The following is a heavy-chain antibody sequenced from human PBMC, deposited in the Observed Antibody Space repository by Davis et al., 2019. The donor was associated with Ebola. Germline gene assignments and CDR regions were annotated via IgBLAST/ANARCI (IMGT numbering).Heavy chain of an antibody. CDR1: GGSISSSSYY. J-gene: IGHJ4*02. Sequence: MPSETLSLTCTVSGGSISSSSYYWGWIRQPPGKGLEWIGSIYYSGSTYYNPSLKSRVTISVDTSKNQFSLKLSSVTAADTAVYYCARDRNYYDSSRLDYWGQGTLVTVSS. V-gene: IGHV4-39*02. CDR2: IYYSGST. D-gene: IGHD3-22*01. CDR3: ARDRNYYDSSRLDY.